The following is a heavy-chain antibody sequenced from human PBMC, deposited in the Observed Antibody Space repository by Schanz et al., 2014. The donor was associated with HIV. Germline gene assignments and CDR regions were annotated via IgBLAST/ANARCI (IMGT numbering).Heavy chain of an antibody. CDR2: INWNGDTT. CDR3: TREGNYYGGSVPGP. CDR1: GFTFNNYA. Sequence: EVQLLESGGGVVQPGESLRLSCLASGFTFNNYAMSWVRQAPGKGLEWVAVINWNGDTTYYADSVKGRFTISRDNSNNVLFLHMPTLRAEDTATYYCTREGNYYGGSVPGPWGQGALVSVSS. D-gene: IGHD2-21*01. J-gene: IGHJ5*02. V-gene: IGHV3-23*01.